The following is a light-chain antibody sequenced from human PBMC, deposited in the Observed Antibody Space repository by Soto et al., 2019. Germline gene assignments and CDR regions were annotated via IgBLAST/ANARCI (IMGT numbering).Light chain of an antibody. CDR1: QSARSS. J-gene: IGKJ5*01. CDR3: QQYNNWPPT. V-gene: IGKV3-15*01. CDR2: DVS. Sequence: EVVMTQSPATLSVSPGERATLSCRASQSARSSLGWYQQKPGQAPSLLIYDVSIRATGIPARFKGSGSGTEFTLTISSLKSEDSAIYYCQQYNNWPPTLGQGTRLEIK.